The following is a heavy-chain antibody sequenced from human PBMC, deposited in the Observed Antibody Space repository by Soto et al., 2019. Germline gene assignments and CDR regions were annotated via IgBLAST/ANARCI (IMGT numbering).Heavy chain of an antibody. CDR1: GGSISSGDYY. J-gene: IGHJ6*02. D-gene: IGHD3-10*01. V-gene: IGHV4-30-4*01. CDR3: ASEPAGRPPLYKNYYYGMDV. CDR2: IYYSGST. Sequence: SETLSLTCTVSGGSISSGDYYWSWIRQPPGKGLEWIGYIYYSGSTYYNPSLKSRVTISVDTSKNQFSLKLSSVTAADTAVYYCASEPAGRPPLYKNYYYGMDVWGQGTTVTVSS.